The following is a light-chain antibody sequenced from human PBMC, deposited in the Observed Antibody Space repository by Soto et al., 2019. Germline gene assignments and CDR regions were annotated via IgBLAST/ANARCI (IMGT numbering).Light chain of an antibody. CDR2: EVS. Sequence: QSALTQPPSASGSPGQSVTISCTGTSSDVGGYNYVSWYQQHPGKAPNLMIYEVSKRPSGVPDRFSGSKSGNTASLTVSGLQAEEEADEYCSSDAGSNNFVVFGGGTKLNVL. J-gene: IGLJ2*01. V-gene: IGLV2-8*01. CDR1: SSDVGGYNY. CDR3: SSDAGSNNFVV.